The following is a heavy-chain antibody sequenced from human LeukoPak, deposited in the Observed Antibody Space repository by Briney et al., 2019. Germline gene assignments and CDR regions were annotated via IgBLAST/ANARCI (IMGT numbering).Heavy chain of an antibody. CDR1: GFTFSDYY. Sequence: PGGSLRLSCAASGFTFSDYYMSWIRQAPGKGLEWISFISSSGNTIYYADSAKGRFTISRDNARNSLYLQINSLRAEDTAVYYCARERAIASLRPYYFDYWGQGTLVTVSS. CDR3: ARERAIASLRPYYFDY. J-gene: IGHJ4*02. CDR2: ISSSGNTI. D-gene: IGHD6-6*01. V-gene: IGHV3-11*01.